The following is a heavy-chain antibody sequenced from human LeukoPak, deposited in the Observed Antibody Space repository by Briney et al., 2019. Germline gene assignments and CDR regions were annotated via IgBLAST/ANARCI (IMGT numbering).Heavy chain of an antibody. J-gene: IGHJ4*02. CDR2: ISSSSSSI. V-gene: IGHV3-48*04. D-gene: IGHD4-17*01. CDR3: VRGPTVTTRDGY. Sequence: GGSLRLSCAASGFTFSGYSLSWVRQAPGKGLEWISYISSSSSSIYYADSVKGRFTISRDNAKNSLYLQTNSLRAEDTAIYYCVRGPTVTTRDGYWGQGTLVTVSS. CDR1: GFTFSGYS.